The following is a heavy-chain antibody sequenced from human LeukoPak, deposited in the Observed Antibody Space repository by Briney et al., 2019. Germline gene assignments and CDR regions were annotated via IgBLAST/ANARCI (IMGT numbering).Heavy chain of an antibody. CDR2: IGASGGST. CDR1: GVTLRGYV. CDR3: ASAVYSGNYHVGESDH. J-gene: IGHJ1*01. V-gene: IGHV3-23*01. Sequence: RGSLRLSCGVSGVTLRGYVRSGVGKAPGKGREWGAVIGASGGSTYYVDSVNGLFTLSRDSSKNTLDLQMNSLRAEDTAMYYCASAVYSGNYHVGESDHWGQGPLVPVPS. D-gene: IGHD1-26*01.